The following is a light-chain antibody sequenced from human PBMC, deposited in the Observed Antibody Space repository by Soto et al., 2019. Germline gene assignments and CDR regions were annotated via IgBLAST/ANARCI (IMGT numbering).Light chain of an antibody. CDR2: AAS. Sequence: DIQMTQSPSSLSASVGDRVTITCRASQSISSYLNWYQQKPGKAPKLLIYAASSLQSGVPSRFSSSGSWTDFTLTISSLQPEDFATYYCQQSYSTLFTFGPGTKVDIK. J-gene: IGKJ3*01. CDR3: QQSYSTLFT. V-gene: IGKV1-39*01. CDR1: QSISSY.